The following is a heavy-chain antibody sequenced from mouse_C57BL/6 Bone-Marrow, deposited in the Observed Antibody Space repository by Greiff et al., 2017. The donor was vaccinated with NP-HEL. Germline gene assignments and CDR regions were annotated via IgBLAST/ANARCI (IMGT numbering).Heavy chain of an antibody. CDR3: TTCLCYYD. Sequence: VQLQQSGAELVRPGASVKLSCTASGFNFIDDYMHWVKQRPEQGLEWIGWIDPENGDTEYDAKFKGKATITADTSSNPAYMQLSSLTSEDSAVYYCTTCLCYYDWGQGTLVTVSA. V-gene: IGHV14-4*01. CDR1: GFNFIDDY. CDR2: IDPENGDT. D-gene: IGHD1-1*01. J-gene: IGHJ3*01.